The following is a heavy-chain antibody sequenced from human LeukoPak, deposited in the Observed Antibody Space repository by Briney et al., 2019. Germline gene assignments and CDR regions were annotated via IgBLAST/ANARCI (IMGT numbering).Heavy chain of an antibody. D-gene: IGHD3-22*01. CDR1: GYTFTGYY. V-gene: IGHV1-2*02. CDR3: ARVSRYYDSSDPLLHY. J-gene: IGHJ4*02. Sequence: ASVKVSCKASGYTFTGYYMHWVRQAPGQGLEWMGWINPNSGGTNYAQKFQGRVTMTRDTSISTAYMELSRLRSDDTAVYYCARVSRYYDSSDPLLHYWGQGTLVTVSS. CDR2: INPNSGGT.